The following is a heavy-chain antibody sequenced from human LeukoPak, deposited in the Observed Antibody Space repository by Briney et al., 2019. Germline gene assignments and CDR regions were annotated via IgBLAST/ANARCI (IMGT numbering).Heavy chain of an antibody. CDR3: AKIGYCSSTSCYQDAFDI. J-gene: IGHJ3*02. CDR2: IYPGDSDT. D-gene: IGHD2-2*01. V-gene: IGHV5-51*01. Sequence: GESLKISCKGSGYSITSYWIGWVRQMPGKGLEWMGIIYPGDSDTRYSPSFQGQVTISADKSISTAYLQWSSLKASDTAMYYCAKIGYCSSTSCYQDAFDIWGQGTMVTVSS. CDR1: GYSITSYW.